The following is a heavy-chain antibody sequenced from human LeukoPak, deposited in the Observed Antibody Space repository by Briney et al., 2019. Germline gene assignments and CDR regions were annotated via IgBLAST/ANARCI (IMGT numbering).Heavy chain of an antibody. CDR3: VRGLDS. V-gene: IGHV3-74*01. J-gene: IGHJ5*01. Sequence: GGSLRLSCAGSGFTFSNDRMHWVRQARGKGLACVSYINGDGSSTNYADSVRGRFTIARDNAKKTLYLHMNSLRDEDTAVYYCVRGLDSGGLGTLVTVSS. CDR2: INGDGSST. D-gene: IGHD3-16*01. CDR1: GFTFSNDR.